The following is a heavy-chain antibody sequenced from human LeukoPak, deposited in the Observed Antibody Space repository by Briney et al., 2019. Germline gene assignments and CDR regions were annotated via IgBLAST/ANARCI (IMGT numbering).Heavy chain of an antibody. CDR2: ISGNNDNP. V-gene: IGHV1-18*01. CDR1: GYTFSNFG. J-gene: IGHJ4*02. CDR3: ARDGTSTDGY. D-gene: IGHD2-2*01. Sequence: GASVKVSCKASGYTFSNFGINWVRQAPGQGLEWIAWISGNNDNPNYGQKFQGRFTVTTDSSTSTAYMELGNLRSDDTAVYYCARDGTSTDGYWGQGTLVTVSS.